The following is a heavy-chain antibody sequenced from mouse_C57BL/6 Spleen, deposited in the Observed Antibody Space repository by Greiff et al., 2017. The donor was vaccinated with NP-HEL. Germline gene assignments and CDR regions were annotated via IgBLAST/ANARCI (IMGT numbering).Heavy chain of an antibody. J-gene: IGHJ2*01. Sequence: QVQLQQSGAELVRPGTSVKVSCKASGYAFTNYLIDWVKQRPGQGLEWIGVINPGSGGTNYNEKFKGKATLTADKSSSTAYMQLSSLTSEDSAVYFGARDHYFDDWGQGTTRTVSS. CDR3: ARDHYFDD. CDR2: INPGSGGT. CDR1: GYAFTNYL. V-gene: IGHV1-54*01.